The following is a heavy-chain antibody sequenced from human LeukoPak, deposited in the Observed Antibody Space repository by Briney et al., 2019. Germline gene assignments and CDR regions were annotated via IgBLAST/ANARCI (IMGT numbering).Heavy chain of an antibody. Sequence: GGSLRLSCAASGFTFSSYDMHWARQAAGKGLEWVSVIGTAGDTYYPGSVKGRFTISRDNAKSSLYLQMNSLRAGDTAVYYCARGGRVRDFDIWGQGTMVTVSS. J-gene: IGHJ3*02. V-gene: IGHV3-13*04. CDR3: ARGGRVRDFDI. D-gene: IGHD3-10*01. CDR2: IGTAGDT. CDR1: GFTFSSYD.